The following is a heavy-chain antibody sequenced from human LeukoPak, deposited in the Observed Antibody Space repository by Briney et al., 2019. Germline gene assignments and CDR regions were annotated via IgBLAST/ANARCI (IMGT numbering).Heavy chain of an antibody. V-gene: IGHV3-23*01. Sequence: GGSLRLSCAASGFTFSSYSMSWVRQAPGKGLEWVSAISRSGGSTYYADSVKGRFTISRDNSRNTLYLQMNSLRAEDTAVYYCAKHEYCSSTSCQFDYWGQGSLVTVSS. CDR3: AKHEYCSSTSCQFDY. J-gene: IGHJ4*02. D-gene: IGHD2-2*01. CDR2: ISRSGGST. CDR1: GFTFSSYS.